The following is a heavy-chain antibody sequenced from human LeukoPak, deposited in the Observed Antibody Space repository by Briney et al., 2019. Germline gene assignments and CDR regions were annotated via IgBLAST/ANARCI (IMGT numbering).Heavy chain of an antibody. Sequence: KPSETLSLTCTVSGYSISSGYYWGWIRQPPGKGLEWIGNIFYTGSTYYSPSLKSRVTISVDTSRNDISLKLRSVTAADTAVYYCVRQYYYEKFDYWGQGTLVTVSS. CDR1: GYSISSGYY. CDR3: VRQYYYEKFDY. V-gene: IGHV4-38-2*02. J-gene: IGHJ4*02. CDR2: IFYTGST. D-gene: IGHD3-22*01.